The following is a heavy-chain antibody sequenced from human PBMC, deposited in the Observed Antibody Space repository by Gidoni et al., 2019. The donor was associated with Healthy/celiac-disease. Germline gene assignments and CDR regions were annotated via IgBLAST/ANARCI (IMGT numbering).Heavy chain of an antibody. V-gene: IGHV3-53*01. CDR1: GFTVSSTY. CDR3: ARDSTRFSGSYSADDAFDI. CDR2: IYSGGST. Sequence: EVQLVESGGGLIQPGGSLRLSCAASGFTVSSTYMSWVRQAPGKGLEWVSVIYSGGSTYYADSVKGRFTISRDNSKNTLYLQMNSLRAEDTAVYYCARDSTRFSGSYSADDAFDIWGLGTMVTVSS. J-gene: IGHJ3*02. D-gene: IGHD1-26*01.